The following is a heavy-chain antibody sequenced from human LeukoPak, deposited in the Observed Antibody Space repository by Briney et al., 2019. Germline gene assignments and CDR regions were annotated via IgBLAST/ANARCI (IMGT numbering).Heavy chain of an antibody. V-gene: IGHV4-30-2*01. CDR2: IFHGGST. CDR3: ARSPFRSSSSWKGWFDP. Sequence: SETLSLTCAVSGGSINSDSWSWIRQPPGKGLEWVGYIFHGGSTYSNPSLKSRVTISVDRSKNQFSLKLTSVTAADTAVYYCARSPFRSSSSWKGWFDPWGQGTLVTVSS. D-gene: IGHD6-13*01. CDR1: GGSINSDS. J-gene: IGHJ5*02.